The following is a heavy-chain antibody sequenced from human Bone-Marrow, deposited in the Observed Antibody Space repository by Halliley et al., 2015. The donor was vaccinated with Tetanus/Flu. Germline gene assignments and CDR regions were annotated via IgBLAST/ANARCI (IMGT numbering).Heavy chain of an antibody. V-gene: IGHV3-23*01. CDR1: GFTFSRYA. CDR2: ISGSGDAT. D-gene: IGHD5-18*01. J-gene: IGHJ6*02. CDR3: VKGLNIYGPCGLTV. Sequence: SLRLSCAASGFTFSRYAMTWVRQAPGKGLEWVSSISGSGDATYYADSVKGRLTISRDSSKRSLYLQMSTLRAEDTALYYCVKGLNIYGPCGLTVWGQGIPDTVSS.